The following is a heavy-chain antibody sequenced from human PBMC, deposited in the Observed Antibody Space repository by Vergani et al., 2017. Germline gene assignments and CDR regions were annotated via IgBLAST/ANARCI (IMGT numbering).Heavy chain of an antibody. J-gene: IGHJ6*02. Sequence: EVQLLESGGGLVKPGGSLRLSCAASGFTFSSYAMSWVRQAPGKGLEWVSAISGSGGSTYYEDSVTGRFTISRDNSKNTLYLQMNSLRAEETAVYYCAKAFTMVRGAPWNYYGMDVWGQGTTVTVSS. D-gene: IGHD3-10*01. CDR3: AKAFTMVRGAPWNYYGMDV. V-gene: IGHV3-23*01. CDR2: ISGSGGST. CDR1: GFTFSSYA.